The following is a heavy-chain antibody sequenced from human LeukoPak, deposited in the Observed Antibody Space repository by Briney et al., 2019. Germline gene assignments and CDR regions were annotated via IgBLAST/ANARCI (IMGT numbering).Heavy chain of an antibody. CDR2: VNNDGSST. J-gene: IGHJ4*02. Sequence: GGSLRLSCAASGFTFSTYWMNWVRQAPGKGLVWVSRVNNDGSSTSYADSVKGRFTISRDNTKNTLYLQMNSLRAEDTAVYYCAKDSSGWYAIDYWGQGTLVTVSS. D-gene: IGHD6-19*01. CDR3: AKDSSGWYAIDY. CDR1: GFTFSTYW. V-gene: IGHV3-74*01.